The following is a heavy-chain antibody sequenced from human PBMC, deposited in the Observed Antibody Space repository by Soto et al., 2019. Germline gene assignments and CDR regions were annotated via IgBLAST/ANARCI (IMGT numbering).Heavy chain of an antibody. CDR1: GNTFTYRY. D-gene: IGHD6-19*01. CDR3: ARDRAVAGPYNWFDP. CDR2: ITAYNGNI. V-gene: IGHV1-18*04. Sequence: GASVKVSCKALGNTFTYRYLHWVRQAPGQALEWMGWITAYNGNINYAQKLQGRVTMTTDTSTSTAYMELRSLRSDDTAVYYCARDRAVAGPYNWFDPWGQGTLVTVSS. J-gene: IGHJ5*02.